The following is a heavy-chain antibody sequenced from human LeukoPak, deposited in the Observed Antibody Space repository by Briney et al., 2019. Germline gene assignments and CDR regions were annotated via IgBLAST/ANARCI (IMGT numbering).Heavy chain of an antibody. J-gene: IGHJ4*02. CDR1: GFTFSSYA. Sequence: GGSLRLSCAASGFTFSSYAMSWVRQAPGPGLEWVSAISGSGGSTYYADSVKGRFTISRDNSKNTLYLQMNSLRAEDTAVYYCAKVGEPYGDPDYWGQGTLVTVSS. CDR3: AKVGEPYGDPDY. D-gene: IGHD4-17*01. CDR2: ISGSGGST. V-gene: IGHV3-23*01.